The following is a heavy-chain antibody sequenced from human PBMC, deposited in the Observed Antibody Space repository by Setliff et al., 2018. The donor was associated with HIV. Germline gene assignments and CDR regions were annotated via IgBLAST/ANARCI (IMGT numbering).Heavy chain of an antibody. CDR3: ARETQQSYNIVTGYNYYYGIDV. CDR2: IDYSEST. CDR1: GGSINDQY. J-gene: IGHJ6*02. Sequence: PSETLSLTCTVPGGSINDQYFSWIRQPPGKGLEWIGSIDYSESTKYNPSLNSRGTISLDKPKNELSLRLRSVTAADTAVYYCARETQQSYNIVTGYNYYYGIDVWGQGTTVTVSS. V-gene: IGHV4-59*11. D-gene: IGHD3-9*01.